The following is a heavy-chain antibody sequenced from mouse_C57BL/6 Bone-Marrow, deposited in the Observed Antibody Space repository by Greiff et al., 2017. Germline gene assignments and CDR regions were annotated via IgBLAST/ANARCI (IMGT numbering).Heavy chain of an antibody. D-gene: IGHD2-3*01. CDR1: GYSFTGYF. Sequence: VQLQQSGPELVQPGDSVKISCKASGYSFTGYFMNWVMQSHGKSLEWIGRLNPYNGDTFYNQKFKGKATLTVDKSSRTAHMELRSLTSEDSAVFYCARGIEGYYVFSDYWGQGTTLTVSS. V-gene: IGHV1-20*01. J-gene: IGHJ2*01. CDR2: LNPYNGDT. CDR3: ARGIEGYYVFSDY.